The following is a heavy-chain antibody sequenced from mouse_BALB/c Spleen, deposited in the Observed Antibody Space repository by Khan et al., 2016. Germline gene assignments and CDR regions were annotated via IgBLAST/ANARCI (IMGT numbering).Heavy chain of an antibody. V-gene: IGHV2-9*02. CDR1: GFSLTSYG. J-gene: IGHJ3*01. Sequence: QVQLKESGPGLVAPSQSLSITCTVSGFSLTSYGVHWVRQPPGKGLEWLGVIWVGGSTNYNSALMSRLSISKDNSKSQVFLKMNSLQTDDTAMYYCARDWTTWFAYWGQGTLVTVSA. CDR2: IWVGGST. D-gene: IGHD2-13*01. CDR3: ARDWTTWFAY.